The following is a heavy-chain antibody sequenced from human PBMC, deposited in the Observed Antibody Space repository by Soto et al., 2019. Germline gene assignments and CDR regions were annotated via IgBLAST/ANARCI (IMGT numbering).Heavy chain of an antibody. CDR3: ATPRFLEWFAPFAY. J-gene: IGHJ4*02. D-gene: IGHD3-3*01. Sequence: GASVKVSCKVSGYTLTELSMHWVRQAPGKGLEWMGGFDPEDGETIYAQKFQGRVTMTEDTSTDTAYMELSSLRSEDTAVYYCATPRFLEWFAPFAYWGQGTLVTVSS. CDR2: FDPEDGET. V-gene: IGHV1-24*01. CDR1: GYTLTELS.